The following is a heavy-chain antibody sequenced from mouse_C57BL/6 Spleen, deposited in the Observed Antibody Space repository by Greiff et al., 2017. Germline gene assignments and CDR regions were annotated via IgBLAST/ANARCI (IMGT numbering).Heavy chain of an antibody. Sequence: EVQLQQSGPELVKPGASVKISCKASGYSFTGYYMNWVKQSPEKSLEWIGEINPSTGGTTYNQKFKAKATLTVDKSSSTAYMQLKSLTSEDSAVYYCARRDYGSRGYAMDYWGQGTSVTVSS. D-gene: IGHD1-1*01. CDR2: INPSTGGT. J-gene: IGHJ4*01. CDR3: ARRDYGSRGYAMDY. CDR1: GYSFTGYY. V-gene: IGHV1-42*01.